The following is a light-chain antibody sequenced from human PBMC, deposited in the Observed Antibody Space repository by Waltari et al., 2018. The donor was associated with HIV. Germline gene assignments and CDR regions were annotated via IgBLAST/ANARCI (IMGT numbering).Light chain of an antibody. CDR2: DVD. CDR3: SSKSTIYFGVL. Sequence: QSALSQPASVSGRPGQSITISCTGSSNDIGLSTPFSWYQHHPGKAPKLIIFDVDKRPSGISERFSGSKSGYTASLTISGLRTEDEADYFCSSKSTIYFGVLFGGGTTLTVL. V-gene: IGLV2-23*02. CDR1: SNDIGLSTP. J-gene: IGLJ2*01.